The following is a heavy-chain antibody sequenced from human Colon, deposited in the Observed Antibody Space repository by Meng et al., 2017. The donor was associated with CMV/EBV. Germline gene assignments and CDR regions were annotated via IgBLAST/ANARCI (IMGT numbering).Heavy chain of an antibody. Sequence: GESLKISCQVSGHTSTNYWIGWVRQMPGKGLEWMGVIYPRDSDTIYSPSFEGQVTISADNSINTAYLQWSSLKASDTAMYYCARSSSSFFDYWGQGTTVTVSS. CDR3: ARSSSSFFDY. D-gene: IGHD6-13*01. V-gene: IGHV5-51*01. J-gene: IGHJ4*03. CDR1: GHTSTNYW. CDR2: IYPRDSDT.